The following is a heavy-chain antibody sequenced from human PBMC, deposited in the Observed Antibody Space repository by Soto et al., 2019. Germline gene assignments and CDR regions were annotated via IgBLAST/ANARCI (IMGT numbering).Heavy chain of an antibody. CDR1: GGCVSSGDYF. CDR3: ARSPNYYYYGFDA. CDR2: IYYSGST. D-gene: IGHD3-10*01. Sequence: EILPLTCTLAGGCVSSGDYFWSWLRQSPGKRLEWIAYIYYSGSTNYNPSLKSRATISVDTSKSQVSLTLTSMTAADAALYYCARSPNYYYYGFDAWGQGTAVTVS. J-gene: IGHJ6*02. V-gene: IGHV4-61*08.